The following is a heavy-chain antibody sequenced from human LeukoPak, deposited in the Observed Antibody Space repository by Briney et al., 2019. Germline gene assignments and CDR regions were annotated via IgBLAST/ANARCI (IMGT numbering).Heavy chain of an antibody. D-gene: IGHD3-16*01. J-gene: IGHJ4*02. CDR3: ATLGLGLSPYFDY. CDR1: GYTLTELS. Sequence: ASVKVSCKVAGYTLTELSMHWVRQAPGKGLEWMGGFDPEDGETIYAQKFQGRVTMTEDTSTDTAYMELSSLRSEDTAVYYCATLGLGLSPYFDYWGQGTLVTVSS. CDR2: FDPEDGET. V-gene: IGHV1-24*01.